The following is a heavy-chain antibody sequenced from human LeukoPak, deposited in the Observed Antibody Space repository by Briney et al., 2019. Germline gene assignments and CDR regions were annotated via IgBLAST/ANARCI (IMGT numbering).Heavy chain of an antibody. V-gene: IGHV4-4*07. Sequence: SETLSLTCTVSGGFISNYYWSWIRQPPGKGLEWIGRIYTSGSTNYNSSLKSRVTMSVDTSKNQFSLKLSSVTAADTAVYYCARVRYYDSTVLTRKRSYYFDYWGQGTLVTVSS. J-gene: IGHJ4*02. CDR2: IYTSGST. D-gene: IGHD3-22*01. CDR1: GGFISNYY. CDR3: ARVRYYDSTVLTRKRSYYFDY.